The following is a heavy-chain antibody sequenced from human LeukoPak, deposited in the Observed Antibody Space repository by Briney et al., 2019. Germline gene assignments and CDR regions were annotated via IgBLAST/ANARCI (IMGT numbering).Heavy chain of an antibody. V-gene: IGHV4-59*01. J-gene: IGHJ4*02. Sequence: PSDTLSLTCTVSGGSISTYYWTWIRQPPGKGLEWIGYIFYSGSTNYNPSLKSRVTISVDTSKNHFSLQLSSVTAADTAVYYCAREGIAAAAFDYWGQGTLVTVSA. CDR3: AREGIAAAAFDY. CDR2: IFYSGST. D-gene: IGHD6-13*01. CDR1: GGSISTYY.